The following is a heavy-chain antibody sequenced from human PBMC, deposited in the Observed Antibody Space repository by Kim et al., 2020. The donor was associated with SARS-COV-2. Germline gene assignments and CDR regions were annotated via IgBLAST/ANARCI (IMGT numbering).Heavy chain of an antibody. Sequence: ANSMKGRFTSSRDHSKNTLYLQMNSLRAEDTAVYYWARPRSGSYYDAFDIWGQGTMVTVSS. D-gene: IGHD1-26*01. CDR3: ARPRSGSYYDAFDI. J-gene: IGHJ3*02. V-gene: IGHV3-30*01.